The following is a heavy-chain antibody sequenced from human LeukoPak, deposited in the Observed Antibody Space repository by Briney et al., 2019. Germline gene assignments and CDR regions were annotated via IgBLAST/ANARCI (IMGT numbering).Heavy chain of an antibody. CDR3: ARDPGYYDSSGYYDSYFDY. J-gene: IGHJ4*02. Sequence: SVKVSCKASGGTFSSYAISWVRRAPGQGLEWMGGIIPIFGTANYAQKFQGRVTITTDESTSTAYMELSSLRSEDTAVYYCARDPGYYDSSGYYDSYFDYWGQGTLVTVSS. V-gene: IGHV1-69*05. CDR2: IIPIFGTA. CDR1: GGTFSSYA. D-gene: IGHD3-22*01.